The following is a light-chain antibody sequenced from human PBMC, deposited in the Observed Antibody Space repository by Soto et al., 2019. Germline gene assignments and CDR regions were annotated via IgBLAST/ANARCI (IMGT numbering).Light chain of an antibody. CDR1: QSVSSTY. V-gene: IGKV3-20*01. CDR3: QHYGSSPT. Sequence: EIVLTQSPGTLSLSPGERATLSCRASQSVSSTYLAWYQQKPGQAPRLFIYGASSRATGIPDRFSGSGSGTDFTLTISRLEPEDFAVYYCQHYGSSPTFGQGTKVE. CDR2: GAS. J-gene: IGKJ1*01.